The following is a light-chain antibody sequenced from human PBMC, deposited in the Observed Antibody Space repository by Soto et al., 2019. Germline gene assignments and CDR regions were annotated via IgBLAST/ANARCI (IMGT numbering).Light chain of an antibody. CDR3: QELNSYPRT. J-gene: IGKJ1*01. Sequence: DTQLTQSPSFLSASAGDRVTITCRASQGISTYLAWYQQKPGKAPKSLIYGASTLQSGVPSRFSGSGSGTEFTLTISSLQPEDFATYYCQELNSYPRTFGPGTKVEIK. CDR2: GAS. V-gene: IGKV1-9*01. CDR1: QGISTY.